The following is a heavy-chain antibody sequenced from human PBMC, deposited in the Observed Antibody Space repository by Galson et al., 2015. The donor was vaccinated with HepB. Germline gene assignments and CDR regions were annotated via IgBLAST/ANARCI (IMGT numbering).Heavy chain of an antibody. CDR3: ARVHNPASTVDLIDY. D-gene: IGHD1-1*01. J-gene: IGHJ4*02. V-gene: IGHV3-30*03. Sequence: SLRPSCAASGFALSSYAIHWVRQAPGKGLEWVTVISYDGRPQNYADSVMGRFTISRDNSKDTVYLKMSSLRADDTAVYYRARVHNPASTVDLIDYWGQGTLVTVSS. CDR2: ISYDGRPQ. CDR1: GFALSSYA.